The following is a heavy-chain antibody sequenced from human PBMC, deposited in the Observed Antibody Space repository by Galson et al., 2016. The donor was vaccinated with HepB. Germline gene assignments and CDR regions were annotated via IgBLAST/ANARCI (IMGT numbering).Heavy chain of an antibody. D-gene: IGHD4-17*01. CDR3: ANDPNGDYIGAYDS. CDR1: GLTLSSYA. CDR2: ISGRGNRI. V-gene: IGHV3-23*01. Sequence: SLRLSCAASGLTLSSYAVTWVRQAPGKGLEWVSTISGRGNRIPYGDSVKGRFTISRDNSKNIVYLQMNSLRAEDTALYYCANDPNGDYIGAYDSWGQGTLVTVSS. J-gene: IGHJ4*02.